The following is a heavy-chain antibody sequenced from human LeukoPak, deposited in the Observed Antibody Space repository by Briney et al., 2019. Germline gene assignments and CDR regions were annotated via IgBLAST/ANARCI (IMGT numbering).Heavy chain of an antibody. Sequence: GGSLRLSCAACGFTFLICATSWVRQAPEKGLEWVSTISGSGGGTYYADSVKGRFIISRDDSKNTLFLQMNSLRAEDTAVYYCAKDLGRYRNNYFDYWGQATLVTVSS. J-gene: IGHJ4*02. D-gene: IGHD1-26*01. CDR2: ISGSGGGT. CDR3: AKDLGRYRNNYFDY. V-gene: IGHV3-23*01. CDR1: GFTFLICA.